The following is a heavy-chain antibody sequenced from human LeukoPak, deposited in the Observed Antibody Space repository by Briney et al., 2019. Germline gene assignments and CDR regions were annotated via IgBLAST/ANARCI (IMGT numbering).Heavy chain of an antibody. V-gene: IGHV4-30-2*01. D-gene: IGHD2-2*01. Sequence: PSQTLSLTCAVSGGSISSGGYSWSWIRQPPGKGLEWIGYIYHSGSTYYNPSLKSRVTISVDRSKNQFSLKLSSVTAADTAVYYCGREGIYCSSTSCYYYGMDVWGQGTTVTVSS. J-gene: IGHJ6*02. CDR1: GGSISSGGYS. CDR2: IYHSGST. CDR3: GREGIYCSSTSCYYYGMDV.